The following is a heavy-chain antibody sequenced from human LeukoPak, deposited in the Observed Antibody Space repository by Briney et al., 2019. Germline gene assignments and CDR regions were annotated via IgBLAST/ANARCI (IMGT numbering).Heavy chain of an antibody. CDR2: IYSGGST. J-gene: IGHJ4*02. D-gene: IGHD4-17*01. CDR1: GGSFSGYY. Sequence: ETLSLTCAVYGGSFSGYYWSWIRQAPGKGLEWVSVIYSGGSTYYADSVKGRFTISRDNSKNTLYLQMNSLRAEDTAVYYCAREEGYGDSYFDYWGQGTLVTVSS. CDR3: AREEGYGDSYFDY. V-gene: IGHV3-53*01.